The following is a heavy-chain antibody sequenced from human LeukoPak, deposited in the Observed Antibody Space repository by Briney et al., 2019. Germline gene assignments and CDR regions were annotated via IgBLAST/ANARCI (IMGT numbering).Heavy chain of an antibody. CDR2: ISGSGDNT. Sequence: PGGSLRLSCAASGFIFSNYATSWVRQAPGKGLEWVSMISGSGDNTYHADSVKGRFTISRDNSKNTLYLQMNNLRAEDTAVYYCVKGVLGENTAFDIWGRGTMVTISS. V-gene: IGHV3-23*01. D-gene: IGHD3-10*01. CDR3: VKGVLGENTAFDI. J-gene: IGHJ3*02. CDR1: GFIFSNYA.